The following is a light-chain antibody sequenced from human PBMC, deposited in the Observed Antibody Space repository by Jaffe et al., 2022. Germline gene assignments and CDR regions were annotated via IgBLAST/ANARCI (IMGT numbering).Light chain of an antibody. Sequence: EIVLTQSPGTLSLSPGEGATLSCRASQSVTSTYLAWYQQKPGQAPRLLIHGVSSRATGIPDRFSGSGSGTDFTLTISRLEPEDFAVYYCQQYGSSPLTFGGGTKVEIK. CDR1: QSVTSTY. V-gene: IGKV3-20*01. CDR2: GVS. CDR3: QQYGSSPLT. J-gene: IGKJ4*01.